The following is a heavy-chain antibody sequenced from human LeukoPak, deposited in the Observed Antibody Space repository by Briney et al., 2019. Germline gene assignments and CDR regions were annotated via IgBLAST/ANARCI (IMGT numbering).Heavy chain of an antibody. V-gene: IGHV3-23*01. D-gene: IGHD2-15*01. CDR1: GFTFSTYA. CDR3: AKLGYCSGGSCPPREYYFDY. Sequence: GGSLRLSCAGSGFTFSTYAMNWVRQAPGKGLEWVSAISGSGGSTYYADSVKGRFTISRDNSKNTLYLQMNSLRAEDTAVYYCAKLGYCSGGSCPPREYYFDYWGQGTLVTVSS. J-gene: IGHJ4*02. CDR2: ISGSGGST.